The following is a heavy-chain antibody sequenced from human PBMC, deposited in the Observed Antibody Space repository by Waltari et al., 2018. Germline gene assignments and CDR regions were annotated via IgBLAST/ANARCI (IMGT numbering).Heavy chain of an antibody. CDR3: AKTYYYGLRGAFEN. J-gene: IGHJ3*02. Sequence: EVQLSESGGGLVQPGGSLRLSGAASGVTFSAYARTWVRQAPGKGLGWVSAGSGNGVDTYYVDSVKGRFTVSRDNSKNTLYLQMDSLRAEDTALYYCAKTYYYGLRGAFENWGQGTTVTVSS. CDR1: GVTFSAYA. V-gene: IGHV3-23*01. D-gene: IGHD3-10*01. CDR2: GSGNGVDT.